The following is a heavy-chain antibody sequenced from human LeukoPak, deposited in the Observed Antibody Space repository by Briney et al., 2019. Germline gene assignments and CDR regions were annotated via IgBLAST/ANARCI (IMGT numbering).Heavy chain of an antibody. CDR2: ISSSSSYI. CDR3: ARDREYYDILTGRGDAFDI. Sequence: GGSLRLSCAASGFTFSSYSMNWVRQAPGKGLEWVSSISSSSSYIYYADSVKGRFTISRDNAKNSLYLQMNSLRAEDTAVYYCARDREYYDILTGRGDAFDIWGQATMVTVSS. V-gene: IGHV3-21*01. J-gene: IGHJ3*02. D-gene: IGHD3-9*01. CDR1: GFTFSSYS.